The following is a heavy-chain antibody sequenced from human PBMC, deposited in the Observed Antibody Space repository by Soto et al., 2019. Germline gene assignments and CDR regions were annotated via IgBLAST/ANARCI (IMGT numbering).Heavy chain of an antibody. Sequence: EVQLVESGGGLVQPGGSLRLSCAASGFTFSSYSMSWVRQTPGKGLAWVSHISGGSSLIYYAASVKGRFTISSDNAENSLYLQMNSLRAEDTAVYYCATRSRGYSGYVKYWGQGTVVTVSS. V-gene: IGHV3-48*01. CDR3: ATRSRGYSGYVKY. D-gene: IGHD5-12*01. CDR1: GFTFSSYS. CDR2: ISGGSSLI. J-gene: IGHJ4*02.